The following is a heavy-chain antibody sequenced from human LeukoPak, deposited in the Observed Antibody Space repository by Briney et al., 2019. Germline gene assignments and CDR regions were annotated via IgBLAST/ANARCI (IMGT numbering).Heavy chain of an antibody. CDR1: GGTSSSYA. D-gene: IGHD3-22*01. Sequence: SVKVSCTASGGTSSSYAISWVRQAPGQGLEWMGGIIPIFGTANYAQKFQGRVTITADESTSTAYMELSSLRSEDTAVYHCARALPNYYDSSGTDYYGMDVWGQGTTVTVSS. V-gene: IGHV1-69*13. J-gene: IGHJ6*02. CDR2: IIPIFGTA. CDR3: ARALPNYYDSSGTDYYGMDV.